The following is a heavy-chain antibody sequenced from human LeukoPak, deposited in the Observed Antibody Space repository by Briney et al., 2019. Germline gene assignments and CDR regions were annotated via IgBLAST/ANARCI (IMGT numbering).Heavy chain of an antibody. V-gene: IGHV4-34*01. D-gene: IGHD6-13*01. CDR2: INPRGST. J-gene: IGHJ4*02. CDR1: GGSFSGYY. CDR3: ARRRQGYYFDY. Sequence: KPSETLSLSCGVYGGSFSGYYWSWIRQPPGKGLEWIGEINPRGSTNYNPSLKSRVTLSADTSKNQFSLTLNSVTAADTAVYYCARRRQGYYFDYWGQGTLVTVSS.